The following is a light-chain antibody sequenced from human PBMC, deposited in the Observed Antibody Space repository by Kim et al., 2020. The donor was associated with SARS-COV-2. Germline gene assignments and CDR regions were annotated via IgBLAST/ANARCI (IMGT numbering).Light chain of an antibody. Sequence: GQRVTISCSGSSSNIGRKNVNWYQVHPGTAPKLLIYNNNQRPSWVPDRFSGSKSDTSASLAITGLQAEDEADYYCQSYDTSLSGSVFGGGTQLTVL. CDR1: SSNIGRKN. J-gene: IGLJ2*01. V-gene: IGLV1-44*01. CDR2: NNN. CDR3: QSYDTSLSGSV.